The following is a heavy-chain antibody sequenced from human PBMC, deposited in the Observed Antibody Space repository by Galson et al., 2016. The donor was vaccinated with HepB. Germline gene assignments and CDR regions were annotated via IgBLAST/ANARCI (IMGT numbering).Heavy chain of an antibody. V-gene: IGHV6-1*01. J-gene: IGHJ6*02. CDR1: GDSVTSDITT. CDR3: TRGYMQTGMNV. CDR2: TYYRSKWFT. D-gene: IGHD5-18*01. Sequence: CAISGDSVTSDITTWNWIRQSPSRGLEWLGRTYYRSKWFTDYAVSVGGRITINSDISRNQFSLQLDSVTPDDTAAYFCTRGYMQTGMNVWGQGTTVTVSS.